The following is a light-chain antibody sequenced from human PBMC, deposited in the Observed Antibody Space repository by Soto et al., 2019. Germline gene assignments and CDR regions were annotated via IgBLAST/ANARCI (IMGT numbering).Light chain of an antibody. CDR1: SSNIGSNT. J-gene: IGLJ1*01. Sequence: QSVLTQPPSASGTPGQRVTISCSGSSSNIGSNTVNWYQQLPGTAPKLLIYSNNQRPSGVPDRFSGSKSGTSASLAISGLQSEDEADYYCCSYAGKYPYVFGSGTKLTVL. CDR3: CSYAGKYPYV. V-gene: IGLV1-44*01. CDR2: SNN.